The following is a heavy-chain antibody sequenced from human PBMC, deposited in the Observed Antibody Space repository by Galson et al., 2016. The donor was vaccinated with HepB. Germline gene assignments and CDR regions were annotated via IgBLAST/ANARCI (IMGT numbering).Heavy chain of an antibody. D-gene: IGHD2-2*02. CDR2: INFEGGLI. CDR1: GFNFRNYW. Sequence: SLRLSCAASGFNFRNYWMHWVRQTPEKGLVWVSRINFEGGLITYADSVRGRFTISRDNAKNTLYLHMNDLRAEDTAVYYCARPQYTDSWYDYWGQGTLVTVSS. CDR3: ARPQYTDSWYDY. V-gene: IGHV3-74*01. J-gene: IGHJ4*02.